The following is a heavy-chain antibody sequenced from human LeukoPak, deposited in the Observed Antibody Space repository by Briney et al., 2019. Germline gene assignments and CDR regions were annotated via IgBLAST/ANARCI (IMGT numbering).Heavy chain of an antibody. Sequence: GGSLRLSCAASGFTFSDYYMSWIRQAPGKGLEWVSYISSSGSTIYYADSGKGRFTISRDNAKNSLCLQMNSLRAEDTAVYYCASDISLRTRYFDWLTHYYYYGMDVWGQGTTVTVSS. CDR1: GFTFSDYY. CDR3: ASDISLRTRYFDWLTHYYYYGMDV. V-gene: IGHV3-11*01. D-gene: IGHD3-9*01. CDR2: ISSSGSTI. J-gene: IGHJ6*02.